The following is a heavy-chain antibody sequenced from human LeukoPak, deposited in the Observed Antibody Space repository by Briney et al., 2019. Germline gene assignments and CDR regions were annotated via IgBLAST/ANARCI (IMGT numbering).Heavy chain of an antibody. CDR2: IKYDGSEE. J-gene: IGHJ4*02. CDR3: AYTNHLTY. CDR1: GLTFSGQW. V-gene: IGHV3-7*01. D-gene: IGHD3-16*01. Sequence: GGSLTLSCAASGLTFSGQWMNWVRQAPGQGLEWVANIKYDGSEEYYADSVKGRFTISRDNAKNSLSLQLNYVRAWDTAIYYCAYTNHLTYWGQGTLVTVSS.